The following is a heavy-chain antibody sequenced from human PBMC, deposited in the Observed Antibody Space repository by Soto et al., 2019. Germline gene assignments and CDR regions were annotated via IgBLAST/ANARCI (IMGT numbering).Heavy chain of an antibody. D-gene: IGHD3-10*01. CDR1: GYSFSSYW. V-gene: IGHV5-51*01. J-gene: IGHJ6*02. CDR3: ARHRITMVRGVVTYGMDV. CDR2: IYPGDADI. Sequence: GESLKISCKGSGYSFSSYWIGWVRQMPGKGLEWMGIIYPGDADIRYSPSFQGQVTISADKSISTAYLQWSSLKASDTAMYYCARHRITMVRGVVTYGMDVWGQGTTVTVSS.